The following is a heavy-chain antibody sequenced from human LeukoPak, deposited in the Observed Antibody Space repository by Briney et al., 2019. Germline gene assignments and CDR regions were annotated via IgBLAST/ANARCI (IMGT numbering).Heavy chain of an antibody. V-gene: IGHV4-4*07. CDR1: GGSMNSYY. CDR2: IYSSGAT. J-gene: IGHJ4*02. D-gene: IGHD3-3*01. Sequence: PSETLSLTCTVSGGSMNSYYWSWLRQPAGKGLEWIGRIYSSGATNYNPSLKSRVTMSLDTSKNQFSLKLSSVTAADTAVYYCAKVGFWSGYYALYYFDYWGQGALVTVSS. CDR3: AKVGFWSGYYALYYFDY.